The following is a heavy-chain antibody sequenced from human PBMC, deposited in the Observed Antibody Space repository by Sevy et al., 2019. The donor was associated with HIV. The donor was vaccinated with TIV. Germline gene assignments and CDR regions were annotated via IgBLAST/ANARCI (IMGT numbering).Heavy chain of an antibody. CDR2: IFPGDPDS. Sequence: GESLKISCKVSRYSFTNYWIAWVRQMPGNGLEWMGIIFPGDPDSRYSPSFQGQVTISADKSSSTVFLQWSSLKASDTAIYYCAGGYCSSTSCYMGLDYWGQGTLVTVSS. CDR3: AGGYCSSTSCYMGLDY. CDR1: RYSFTNYW. J-gene: IGHJ4*02. V-gene: IGHV5-51*01. D-gene: IGHD2-2*02.